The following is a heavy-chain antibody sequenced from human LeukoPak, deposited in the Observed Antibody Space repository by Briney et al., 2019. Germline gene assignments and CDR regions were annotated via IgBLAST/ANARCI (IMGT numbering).Heavy chain of an antibody. D-gene: IGHD6-6*01. Sequence: GASVKVSCKASGHTCTGYYMHWVRQAPGQGLEWMGWINPNSGGTNYAQKFQGWVTMTRDTSISTAYMELSRLRSDDTAVYYCARAQYLRGIAAHGDYWGQGTLVTVSS. CDR2: INPNSGGT. CDR1: GHTCTGYY. V-gene: IGHV1-2*04. J-gene: IGHJ4*02. CDR3: ARAQYLRGIAAHGDY.